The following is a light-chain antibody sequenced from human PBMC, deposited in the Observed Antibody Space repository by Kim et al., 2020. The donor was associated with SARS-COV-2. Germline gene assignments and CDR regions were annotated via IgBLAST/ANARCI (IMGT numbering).Light chain of an antibody. V-gene: IGKV1-5*01. CDR3: QQFNSYSGT. CDR2: DAS. J-gene: IGKJ2*02. Sequence: ASGGDRVTHTCRASQSISSWLAWYQQKPGKAPKLLIYDASSFESGVPSRCSGSGSGTEFTLTISSLQPDDCATYYCQQFNSYSGTFAQGTKLEI. CDR1: QSISSW.